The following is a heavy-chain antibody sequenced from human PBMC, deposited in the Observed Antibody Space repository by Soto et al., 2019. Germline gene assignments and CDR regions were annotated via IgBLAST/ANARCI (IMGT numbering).Heavy chain of an antibody. J-gene: IGHJ6*02. CDR3: AKDSYSSSSAHYYYGMDV. Sequence: EVQLLESGGGLVQPGGSLRLSCAASGFTFSSYAMSWVRQAPGKGLEWVSAISGSGGSTYYADSVKGRFTISRDNSKNTLYLQMNSLRAEDTAVYYCAKDSYSSSSAHYYYGMDVWGQGTTVTVSS. CDR2: ISGSGGST. D-gene: IGHD6-6*01. CDR1: GFTFSSYA. V-gene: IGHV3-23*01.